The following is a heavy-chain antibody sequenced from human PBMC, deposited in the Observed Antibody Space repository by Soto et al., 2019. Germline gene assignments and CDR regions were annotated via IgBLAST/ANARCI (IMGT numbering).Heavy chain of an antibody. CDR3: AKTFFSGSGSYRGWFDP. CDR1: GFMFSSYA. J-gene: IGHJ5*02. D-gene: IGHD3-10*01. V-gene: IGHV3-23*04. CDR2: ISGSGDNT. Sequence: EVQLVESGGGLVQPGGSLRLSCAASGFMFSSYAMTWVRQAPGKGLEWVSVISGSGDNTYYADSVKGRFTISRDSSKDTLYLQMNSLRADDTAVYYCAKTFFSGSGSYRGWFDPWGQGTQVTVSS.